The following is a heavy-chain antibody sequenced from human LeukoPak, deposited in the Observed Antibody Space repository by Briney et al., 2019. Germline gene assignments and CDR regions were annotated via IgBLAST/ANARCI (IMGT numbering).Heavy chain of an antibody. D-gene: IGHD1-26*01. CDR1: GFSFSKYW. J-gene: IGHJ4*02. Sequence: PGGSLRLSCAASGFSFSKYWVHWVRQGPGKGLAYVSGIRGDGRFTSYADSVKGRFTISRDNAKNTLYLQMSSLRVEDTAVYYCARGHSGSYSGYWGQGTLVTVSS. V-gene: IGHV3-74*01. CDR2: IRGDGRFT. CDR3: ARGHSGSYSGY.